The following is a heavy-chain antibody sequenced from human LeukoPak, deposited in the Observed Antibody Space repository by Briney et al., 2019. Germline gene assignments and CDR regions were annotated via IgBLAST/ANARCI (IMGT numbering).Heavy chain of an antibody. J-gene: IGHJ6*03. D-gene: IGHD5-12*01. CDR2: IYYSGST. V-gene: IGHV4-31*03. CDR1: GGSISSGGYY. CDR3: ARAGYSGYEVGLNYYYMDV. Sequence: SETLSLTCTVSGGSISSGGYYWSWIRQHPGKGLEWIGYIYYSGSTYYNPSLKSRVTISVDTSKNRFSLKLSSVTAADTAVYYCARAGYSGYEVGLNYYYMDVWGKGTTVTVSS.